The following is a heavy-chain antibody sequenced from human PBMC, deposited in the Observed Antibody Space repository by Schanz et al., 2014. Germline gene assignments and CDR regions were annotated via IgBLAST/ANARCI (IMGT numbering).Heavy chain of an antibody. Sequence: LLVQPGPEVKKPGASVTVSCKASGYDFHIYAYSWVRQAPGQGPEWIGWISGYTGDTKYAQKLQHRVNMTTDRTTSTVYMELRSLRVDDTAVYCCARGGYSSGWYDRDIAHFDDWGQGTLVSVSS. CDR2: ISGYTGDT. CDR1: GYDFHIYA. V-gene: IGHV1-18*01. J-gene: IGHJ4*02. D-gene: IGHD6-19*01. CDR3: ARGGYSSGWYDRDIAHFDD.